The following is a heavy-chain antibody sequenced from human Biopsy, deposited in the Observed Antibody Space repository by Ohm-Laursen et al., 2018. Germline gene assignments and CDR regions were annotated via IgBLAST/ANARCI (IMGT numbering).Heavy chain of an antibody. V-gene: IGHV4-59*07. CDR1: GGSISSGY. CDR2: IYYSGST. J-gene: IGHJ6*02. D-gene: IGHD2-8*02. CDR3: ARATNSTGWPYYYFYGMDV. Sequence: SDTLSLTCTVSGGSISSGYWSWIRQTPGKRLEWIGYIYYSGSTNYNPSLKSRVTISVDTSKNQFSLRLNSVTAADTAVYYCARATNSTGWPYYYFYGMDVWGQGTTVTVSS.